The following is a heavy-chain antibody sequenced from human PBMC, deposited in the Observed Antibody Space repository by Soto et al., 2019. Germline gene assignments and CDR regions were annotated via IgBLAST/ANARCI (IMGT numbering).Heavy chain of an antibody. V-gene: IGHV3-74*01. CDR2: INSDGSST. D-gene: IGHD3-9*01. CDR1: GFTFISYW. J-gene: IGHJ5*02. CDR3: ARGPGGYFDWLSNNWFDP. Sequence: PGGSLRLSCAASGFTFISYWMHWVLQAPWKGLVWVSRINSDGSSTSYADSVKGRFTISRDNAKNTLYLQMNSLRAEDTAVYYCARGPGGYFDWLSNNWFDPWGQGTLVTVS.